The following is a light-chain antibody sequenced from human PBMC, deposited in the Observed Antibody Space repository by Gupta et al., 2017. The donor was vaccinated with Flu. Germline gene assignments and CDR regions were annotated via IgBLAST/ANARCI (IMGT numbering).Light chain of an antibody. CDR2: DVS. V-gene: IGLV2-11*01. CDR3: CSYAGTYTLV. Sequence: QSALTQPRSVSGSPGQSVTISCTGTSSDIGGYTYVSWYQQHPGKAPKLMIYDVSKRPSGVPDRFSGSKSGNTASLTISGLQADDEADYYCCSYAGTYTLVFGAGTKLTVL. CDR1: SSDIGGYTY. J-gene: IGLJ2*01.